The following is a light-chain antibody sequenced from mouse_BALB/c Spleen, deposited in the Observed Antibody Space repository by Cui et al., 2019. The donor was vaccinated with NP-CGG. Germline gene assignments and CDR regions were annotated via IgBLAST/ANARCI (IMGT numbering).Light chain of an antibody. J-gene: IGLJ1*01. CDR3: ALWYSNHWV. V-gene: IGLV1*01. Sequence: QAVVTQESAPTTSPGETVTLTCRSSTGAVTTSNYANWVQENPDHLFPGLIGGTSNRVPGVPARFSGSLIGDKAALTITGAQTENEAIYFCALWYSNHWVFGGGTKLTVL. CDR1: TGAVTTSNY. CDR2: GTS.